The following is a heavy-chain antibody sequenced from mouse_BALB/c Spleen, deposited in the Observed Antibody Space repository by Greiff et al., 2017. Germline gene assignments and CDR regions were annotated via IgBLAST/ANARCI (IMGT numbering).Heavy chain of an antibody. CDR3: ARSTMIRGFDY. CDR1: GYTFSSYW. Sequence: QVQLQQSGAELMKPGASVKISCKATGYTFSSYWIEWVKQRPGHGLEWIGEILPGSGSTNYNEKFKGKATFTADTSSNTAYMQLSSLTSEDSAVYYCARSTMIRGFDYWGQGTTLTVSS. CDR2: ILPGSGST. D-gene: IGHD2-4*01. J-gene: IGHJ2*01. V-gene: IGHV1-9*01.